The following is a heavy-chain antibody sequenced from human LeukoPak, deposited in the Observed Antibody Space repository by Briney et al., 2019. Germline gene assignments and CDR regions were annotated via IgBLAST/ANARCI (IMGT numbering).Heavy chain of an antibody. CDR1: GGSISSSGFY. V-gene: IGHV4-39*02. CDR2: VYYSGST. D-gene: IGHD1-26*01. CDR3: TRRREGSAYRDH. J-gene: IGHJ4*01. Sequence: SETLSLTCTVSGGSISSSGFYWGWIRQPPGKGLEWIANVYYSGSTYYNPSLKSRVTISVDTSNNHFSLKLSSVTAADTAVYYCTRRREGSAYRDHWGQRSLLTVSS.